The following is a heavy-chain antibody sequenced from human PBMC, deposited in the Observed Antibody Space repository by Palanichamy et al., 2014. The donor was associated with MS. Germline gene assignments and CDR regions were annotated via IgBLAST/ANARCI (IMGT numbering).Heavy chain of an antibody. CDR1: GYTFTSYG. V-gene: IGHV1-18*01. CDR3: ARGGFRFLEWLFQFDY. J-gene: IGHJ4*02. D-gene: IGHD3-3*01. Sequence: QVQLVQSGAEVKKPGASVRVSCKASGYTFTSYGISWVRQAPGQGLEWMGWISAYNGDTNYAQKLQGRVTMTTDTSTSTAYMELRGLRSDDTAVYYCARGGFRFLEWLFQFDYWGQGTLVTVSS. CDR2: ISAYNGDT.